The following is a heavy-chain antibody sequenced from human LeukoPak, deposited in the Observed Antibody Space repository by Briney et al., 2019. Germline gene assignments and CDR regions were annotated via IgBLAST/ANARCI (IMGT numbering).Heavy chain of an antibody. CDR1: GFTFSSYA. J-gene: IGHJ4*02. Sequence: GGSLRLSCAASGFTFSSYAMSWVRQAPGKGLEWVSAISGSGGSTYYADSVKGRFTISRDNSKNTMYLQMNSLRAEDKAVYYCAKGGDLEMATMTQGYFDYWGQGTLVTVSS. V-gene: IGHV3-23*01. CDR2: ISGSGGST. D-gene: IGHD5-24*01. CDR3: AKGGDLEMATMTQGYFDY.